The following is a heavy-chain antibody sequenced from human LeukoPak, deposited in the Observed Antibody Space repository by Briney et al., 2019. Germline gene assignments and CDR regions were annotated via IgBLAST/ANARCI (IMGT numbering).Heavy chain of an antibody. Sequence: GGSLRLSCAAFGFTFSSYAMSWVRQAPGKGLEWVSSISSSSSYIYYADSVKGRFTISRDNAKNSLYLQMNSLRAEDTAVYYCARDRSGVAPDAFDIWGQGTMVTVSS. V-gene: IGHV3-21*01. J-gene: IGHJ3*02. CDR3: ARDRSGVAPDAFDI. CDR1: GFTFSSYA. D-gene: IGHD1-14*01. CDR2: ISSSSSYI.